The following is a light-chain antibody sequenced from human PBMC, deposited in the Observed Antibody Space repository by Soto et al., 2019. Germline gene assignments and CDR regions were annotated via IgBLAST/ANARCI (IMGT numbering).Light chain of an antibody. Sequence: EIVMTQSPATLSVPPGKRATLSCRASQSVSSNLAWYQQKPGQAPRLLIYGASTRATGIPARFSGSGSGTEFTLTISSLQSEDFAVYYCQQYNNWPRTFGQGTKVDIK. V-gene: IGKV3-15*01. CDR3: QQYNNWPRT. CDR1: QSVSSN. J-gene: IGKJ1*01. CDR2: GAS.